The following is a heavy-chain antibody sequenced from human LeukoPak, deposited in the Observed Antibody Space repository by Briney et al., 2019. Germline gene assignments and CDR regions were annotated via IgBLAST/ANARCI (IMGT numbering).Heavy chain of an antibody. CDR3: ATAYSSSWYATFDY. CDR1: GYTFTGYY. CDR2: INPNSGGT. D-gene: IGHD6-13*01. J-gene: IGHJ4*02. V-gene: IGHV1-2*02. Sequence: ASVKVSCKASGYTFTGYYMHWVRQAPGQGLEWVGWINPNSGGTNYAQKFQGRVIMTRDTSISTAYMELSSLRSGDTAVYYCATAYSSSWYATFDYWGQGTLVTVSS.